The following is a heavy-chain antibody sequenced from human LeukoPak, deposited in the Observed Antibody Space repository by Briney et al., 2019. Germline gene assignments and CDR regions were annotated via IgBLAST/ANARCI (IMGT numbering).Heavy chain of an antibody. CDR3: VTRLCSISACRASSYLSFDV. CDR1: GFTFNTYW. Sequence: GGSLRLSCAASGFTFNTYWMTWVRQAPGRGLEWVANVRQDGGEGHYVDSVKGRFTVSRDNAENSLYLHLNSLRIEDTAVYYCVTRLCSISACRASSYLSFDVWGKGTTVTVSS. D-gene: IGHD3-10*02. J-gene: IGHJ6*04. CDR2: VRQDGGEG. V-gene: IGHV3-7*01.